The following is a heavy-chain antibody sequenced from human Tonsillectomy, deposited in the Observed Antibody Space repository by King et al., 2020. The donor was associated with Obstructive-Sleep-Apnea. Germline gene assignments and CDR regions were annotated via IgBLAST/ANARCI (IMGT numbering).Heavy chain of an antibody. D-gene: IGHD3-10*01. CDR2: IYYSGST. CDR1: GGSISSSSYY. V-gene: IGHV4-39*01. J-gene: IGHJ4*02. CDR3: ARRGFYYGSGSQGYFDY. Sequence: QLQESGPGLVKPSETLSLTCTVSGGSISSSSYYWGWIRQPPGKGLEWIGSIYYSGSTYYNPSLKSRVTISVVTSKNQFSLKLSSVTAADTAVYYCARRGFYYGSGSQGYFDYWGQGTLVTVSS.